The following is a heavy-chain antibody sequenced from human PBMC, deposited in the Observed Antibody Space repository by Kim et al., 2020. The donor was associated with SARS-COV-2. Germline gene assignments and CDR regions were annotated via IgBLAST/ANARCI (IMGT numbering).Heavy chain of an antibody. V-gene: IGHV3-21*01. Sequence: GGSLRLSCAASGFTFSSYSMNWVRQAPGKGLEWVSSISSSSSYIYYPDSVKGRFTISRDNAKNSLYLQMNSLRAEDTAVYYCAGYISAAGASPSYDYWGQGTLVTVSS. CDR3: AGYISAAGASPSYDY. J-gene: IGHJ4*02. D-gene: IGHD6-13*01. CDR1: GFTFSSYS. CDR2: ISSSSSYI.